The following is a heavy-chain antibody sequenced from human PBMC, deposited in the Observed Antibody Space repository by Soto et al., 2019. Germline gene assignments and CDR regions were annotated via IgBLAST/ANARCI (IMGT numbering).Heavy chain of an antibody. D-gene: IGHD2-15*01. V-gene: IGHV1-69*13. CDR1: GGTFSSYA. J-gene: IGHJ6*02. CDR3: ARDPALIVVVVAAVYYYGMDV. Sequence: SVKVSCKASGGTFSSYAISGARQAPGQGLEWMGGIIPIFGTANYAQKFQGRVTITADESTSTAYMELSSLRSEDTAVYYCARDPALIVVVVAAVYYYGMDVWGQGTTVTVSS. CDR2: IIPIFGTA.